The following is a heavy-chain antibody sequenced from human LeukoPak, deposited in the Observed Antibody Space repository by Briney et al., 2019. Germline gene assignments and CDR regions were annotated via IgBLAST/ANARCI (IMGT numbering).Heavy chain of an antibody. J-gene: IGHJ4*02. CDR2: IWYGGSNK. Sequence: GGSLSLSCAASGFTFSSYGLHWVRQAPGKGLEWVAVIWYGGSNKYYADSVKGRFTISRDNAKNSLYLQLNSLRAEDTGVYYCARAQGTYFDYWGQGTLVTVSS. V-gene: IGHV3-33*08. CDR3: ARAQGTYFDY. CDR1: GFTFSSYG.